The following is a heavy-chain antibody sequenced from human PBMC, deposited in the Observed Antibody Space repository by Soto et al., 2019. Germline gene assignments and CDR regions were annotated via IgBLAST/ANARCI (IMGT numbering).Heavy chain of an antibody. J-gene: IGHJ4*02. V-gene: IGHV3-23*01. Sequence: LRLSCAASGFIFNSFAMSWVRQAPGKGPEWVSLITGGGGRTYYVDSVKGRFTLSRDNSKNMMYLDMNSLRVEDTAVYYCARDSRKNNWSPDYWGQGTLVTVSS. CDR1: GFIFNSFA. D-gene: IGHD3-3*01. CDR2: ITGGGGRT. CDR3: ARDSRKNNWSPDY.